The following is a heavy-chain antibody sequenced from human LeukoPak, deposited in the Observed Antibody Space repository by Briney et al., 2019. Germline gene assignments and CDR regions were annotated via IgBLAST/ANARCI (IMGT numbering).Heavy chain of an antibody. CDR2: INPKSGAT. CDR3: ARTSDFDY. Sequence: ASVKLSCKASGYTFTGYYMHWVRQAPGQGLEWMGWINPKSGATNYTQKFQGRVTMTRDTSISTAYMELGRLTSDDTAVYYCARTSDFDYWGQGTLVTVSS. J-gene: IGHJ4*02. V-gene: IGHV1-2*02. CDR1: GYTFTGYY.